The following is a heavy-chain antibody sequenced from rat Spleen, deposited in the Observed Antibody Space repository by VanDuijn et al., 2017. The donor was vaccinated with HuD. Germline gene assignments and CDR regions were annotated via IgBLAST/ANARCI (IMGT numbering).Heavy chain of an antibody. CDR1: GFTFSNFY. Sequence: EVQLVESGGGLVQPGRSMKLSCAASGFTFSNFYMAWVRQAPTRGLEWVASISYDGSSTYYRDSVKGRFTISRDNAKSTLYLQMDSLRSEDTATYYCTTDYRGDYWGQGVMVTVSS. D-gene: IGHD1-1*01. J-gene: IGHJ2*01. V-gene: IGHV5-20*01. CDR2: ISYDGSST. CDR3: TTDYRGDY.